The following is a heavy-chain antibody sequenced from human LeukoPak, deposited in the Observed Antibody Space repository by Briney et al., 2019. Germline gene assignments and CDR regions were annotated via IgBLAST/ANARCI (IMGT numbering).Heavy chain of an antibody. CDR2: ISSSSSYI. D-gene: IGHD2-2*02. Sequence: PSETLSLTCTVSGGSISSSSYYWGWIRQAPGKGLEWVSSISSSSSYIYYADSVKGRFTISRDNAKNSLYLQMNSLRAEDTAVYYCARAYTLHDAFDIWGQGTMVTVSS. CDR1: GGSISSSS. J-gene: IGHJ3*02. CDR3: ARAYTLHDAFDI. V-gene: IGHV3-21*01.